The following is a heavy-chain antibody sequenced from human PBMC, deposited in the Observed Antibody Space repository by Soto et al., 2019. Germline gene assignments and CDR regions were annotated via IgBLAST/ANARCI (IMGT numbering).Heavy chain of an antibody. V-gene: IGHV4-31*03. CDR1: GGSISSGGYY. CDR2: IYYNGNT. Sequence: TLSLTCTVSGGSISSGGYYWSWIRQHPGRGLEWIGYIYYNGNTYYNPSLKSRVTVSVDTSKNQFSLNVRSVTAADTAVYYCARCSLVVIPVPGFDPWGQGTLVT. D-gene: IGHD2-15*01. CDR3: ARCSLVVIPVPGFDP. J-gene: IGHJ5*02.